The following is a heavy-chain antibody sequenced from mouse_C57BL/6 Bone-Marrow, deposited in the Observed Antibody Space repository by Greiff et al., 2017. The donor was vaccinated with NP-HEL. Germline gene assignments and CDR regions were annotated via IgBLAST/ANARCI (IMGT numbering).Heavy chain of an antibody. Sequence: VQLQQSGAELVKPGASVKLSCTASGFNIKDYYMHWVKQRTEQGLEWIGRIDPEDGETKYAPEFQGKATITADTSSNTAYLQLSSLTSEDTAVYYCARKGLYYFDYWGQGTTLTVSS. CDR1: GFNIKDYY. V-gene: IGHV14-2*01. CDR3: ARKGLYYFDY. J-gene: IGHJ2*01. CDR2: IDPEDGET.